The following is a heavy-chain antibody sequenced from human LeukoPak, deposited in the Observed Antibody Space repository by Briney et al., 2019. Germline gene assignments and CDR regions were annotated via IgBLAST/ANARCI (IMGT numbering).Heavy chain of an antibody. CDR2: IYPTGST. J-gene: IGHJ4*02. D-gene: IGHD4-23*01. CDR3: ARGRGGNSGDN. Sequence: SETLSLTCTVSGYSLSSGYYWGWIRQPPGKGLEWIGNIYPTGSTYYNPSLKSRVTISVDTSKNQFSLKLSSVTAADTAVYYCARGRGGNSGDNWGQGTLVTVSS. V-gene: IGHV4-38-2*02. CDR1: GYSLSSGYY.